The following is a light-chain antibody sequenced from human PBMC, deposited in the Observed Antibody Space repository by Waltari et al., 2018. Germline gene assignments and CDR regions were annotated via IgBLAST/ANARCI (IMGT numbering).Light chain of an antibody. CDR1: RYNIGSNS. V-gene: IGLV1-44*01. CDR3: AAWDDSVNGHWV. CDR2: SND. J-gene: IGLJ3*02. Sequence: QSVLTKPPSVSGTPGQRVTISCSGSRYNIGSNSVNWYQQLPGTAPKLLIDSNDQRPSGVPDRFSGSKSGTSASLAISGLQSEDEADYYCAAWDDSVNGHWVFGGGTKLTVL.